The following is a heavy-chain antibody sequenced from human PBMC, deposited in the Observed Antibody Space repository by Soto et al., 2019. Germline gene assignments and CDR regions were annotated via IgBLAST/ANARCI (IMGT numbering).Heavy chain of an antibody. Sequence: QVQLQESGPGLVKPSQTLSLTCTVSGGSIASGDYYWSWIRQPPGKGLEWIGYIYYSGSTYYSPSLKSRVTISVDTSTNHFSLKLSSVTAADTAVYYCARGAYYYGSGSDYWGQGTLVTVSS. V-gene: IGHV4-30-4*01. CDR2: IYYSGST. CDR3: ARGAYYYGSGSDY. CDR1: GGSIASGDYY. D-gene: IGHD3-10*01. J-gene: IGHJ4*02.